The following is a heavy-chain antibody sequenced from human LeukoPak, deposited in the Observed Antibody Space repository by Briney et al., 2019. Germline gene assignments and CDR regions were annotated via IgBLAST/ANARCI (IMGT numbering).Heavy chain of an antibody. CDR3: ARDEGYYFDY. V-gene: IGHV1-69*04. Sequence: EASVTVSCKASGGTFSSYAISWVRQAPGQGLEWMGRIIPILGIANYAQKFQGRVTITADKSTSTAYMELSSLRSEDTAVYYCARDEGYYFDYWGQGTLVTVSS. CDR1: GGTFSSYA. CDR2: IIPILGIA. J-gene: IGHJ4*02.